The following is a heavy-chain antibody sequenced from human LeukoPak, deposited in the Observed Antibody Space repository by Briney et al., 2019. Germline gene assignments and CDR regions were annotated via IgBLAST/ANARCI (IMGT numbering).Heavy chain of an antibody. CDR2: INHSGST. CDR3: ARLSRYSSSWYTPVANYYYYGMDV. CDR1: GGSLSGYY. J-gene: IGHJ6*02. Sequence: SETLSLTCAVYGGSLSGYYWSWIRQPPGKGLEWIGEINHSGSTNYNPSLKSRVTISVDTSKNQFSLKLSSVTAADTAVYYCARLSRYSSSWYTPVANYYYYGMDVWGQGTTVTVSS. V-gene: IGHV4-34*01. D-gene: IGHD6-13*01.